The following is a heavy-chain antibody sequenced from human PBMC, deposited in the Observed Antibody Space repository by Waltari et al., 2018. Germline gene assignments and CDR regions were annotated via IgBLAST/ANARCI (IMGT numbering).Heavy chain of an antibody. CDR1: GGSISSSSYY. Sequence: QLQLQESGPGLVKPSETLSLTCTVSGGSISSSSYYWGWIRHPPGKGLEWIGSIYYSGSTYYNPSLKSRVTISVDTSKNQFSLKLSSVTAADTAVYYCAMSVSSPTSYWGQGTLVTVSS. D-gene: IGHD2-2*01. CDR3: AMSVSSPTSY. CDR2: IYYSGST. J-gene: IGHJ4*02. V-gene: IGHV4-39*07.